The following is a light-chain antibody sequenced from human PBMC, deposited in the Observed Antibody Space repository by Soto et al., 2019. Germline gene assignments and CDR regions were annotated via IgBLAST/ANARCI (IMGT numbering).Light chain of an antibody. V-gene: IGKV1-27*01. CDR1: QGISNY. Sequence: DIQMTQSPSSLSASVGDRVTITCRASQGISNYLAWYQQKPGKVPKLLIYAASTLQSGVPSRFSGSGSGTDFTLTISSLQPADVATYYCQKYNSAPHTFGQWTKLEIK. CDR2: AAS. J-gene: IGKJ2*01. CDR3: QKYNSAPHT.